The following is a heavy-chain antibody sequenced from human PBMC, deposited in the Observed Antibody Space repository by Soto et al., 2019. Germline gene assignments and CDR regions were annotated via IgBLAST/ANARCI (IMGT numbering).Heavy chain of an antibody. CDR2: IYYSGST. D-gene: IGHD2-15*01. J-gene: IGHJ5*02. CDR1: GGSISSYY. Sequence: QVQLQESGPGLVKPSETLSLTCTVSGGSISSYYWSWIRQPPGKGLEWIGYIYYSGSTNYNPSLTRRVTISVDTSKNQFSLKLSSVTAADTAVYYCARGVVAVPGGWFDPWGQGTLVTVSS. CDR3: ARGVVAVPGGWFDP. V-gene: IGHV4-59*01.